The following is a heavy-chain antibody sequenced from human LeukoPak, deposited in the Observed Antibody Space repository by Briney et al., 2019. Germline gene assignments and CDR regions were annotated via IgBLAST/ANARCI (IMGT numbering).Heavy chain of an antibody. CDR1: GFTFSSYG. CDR2: ISGSGGST. CDR3: ARVRVYCSSTSCYAPTKAMVYYFDY. V-gene: IGHV3-23*01. Sequence: GGSLRLSCAASGFTFSSYGMSWVRQAPGKGLEWVSAISGSGGSTYYADSVKGRFTISRDNSKNTLYLQMNSLRAEDTAVYYCARVRVYCSSTSCYAPTKAMVYYFDYWGQGTLVTVSS. J-gene: IGHJ4*02. D-gene: IGHD2-2*01.